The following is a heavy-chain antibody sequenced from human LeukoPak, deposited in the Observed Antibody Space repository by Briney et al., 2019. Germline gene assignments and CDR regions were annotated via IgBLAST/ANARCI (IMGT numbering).Heavy chain of an antibody. D-gene: IGHD1-26*01. CDR1: GFSISSAY. CDR3: ARDPWVGSTTLH. J-gene: IGHJ4*02. V-gene: IGHV3-66*02. CDR2: LYSDDSA. Sequence: GGSLRLSCVASGFSISSAYMTGARQAPGKGLEWVSLLYSDDSAYYADSVKGRFTISRDTSKSTLHLQMDTLRAEDTAIYYCARDPWVGSTTLHWGQGILATVSS.